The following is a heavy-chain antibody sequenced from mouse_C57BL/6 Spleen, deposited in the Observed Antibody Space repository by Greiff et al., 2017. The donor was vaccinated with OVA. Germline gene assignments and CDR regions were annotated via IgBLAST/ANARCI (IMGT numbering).Heavy chain of an antibody. J-gene: IGHJ4*01. V-gene: IGHV5-9-1*02. CDR2: ISSGGDYI. D-gene: IGHD2-3*01. Sequence: EVQVVESGEGLVKPGGSLKLSCAASGFTFSSYAMSWVRQTPEKRLEWVAYISSGGDYIYYADTVKGRFTISRDNARNTLYLQMSSLKSEDTAMYYCTRDGYTDYAMDYWGQGTSVTVSS. CDR3: TRDGYTDYAMDY. CDR1: GFTFSSYA.